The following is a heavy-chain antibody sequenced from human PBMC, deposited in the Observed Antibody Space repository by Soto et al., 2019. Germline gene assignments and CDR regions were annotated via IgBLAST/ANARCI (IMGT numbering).Heavy chain of an antibody. CDR1: VASLSGYY. CDR3: VRDGTKNLRDWFDP. Sequence: SETLSVTCNFSVASLSGYYWSWIGQPPGKGLEWIGRIYATGSSDYNPSLRSRIIISVDMSKKQFSLTLRSVTAADTAMYYCVRDGTKNLRDWFDPWGHGILVTVSS. V-gene: IGHV4-4*07. CDR2: IYATGSS. J-gene: IGHJ5*02. D-gene: IGHD1-1*01.